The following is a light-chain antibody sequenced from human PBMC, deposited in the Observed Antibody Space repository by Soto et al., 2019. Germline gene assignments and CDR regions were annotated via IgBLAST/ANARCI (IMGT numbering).Light chain of an antibody. CDR1: QSVSSSY. CDR2: DAS. V-gene: IGKV3D-20*02. J-gene: IGKJ2*01. Sequence: EIVLTQSPGTLSLSPGERATLSCRASQSVSSSYLAWYQQKPGQAPRLLIYDASSRATGIPDRFSGSGSGTDFTLTISRLQPEDFAVYYCQQRSNWPSYTFGQGTKLEIK. CDR3: QQRSNWPSYT.